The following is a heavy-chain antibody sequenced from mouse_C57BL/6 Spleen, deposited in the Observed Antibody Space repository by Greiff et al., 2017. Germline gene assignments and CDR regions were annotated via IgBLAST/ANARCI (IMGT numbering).Heavy chain of an antibody. CDR1: GYTFTSYW. J-gene: IGHJ1*03. CDR2: IDPNSGGT. CDR3: ARSRGYDSSTWYFDV. D-gene: IGHD1-1*01. Sequence: QVQLQQPGAELVKPGASVKLSCKASGYTFTSYWMHWVKQRPGRGLEWIGRIDPNSGGTKYNEKFKSKATLTVDKPSSTAYMQLSSMTSEDSAVYYCARSRGYDSSTWYFDVWGTGTTVTVSS. V-gene: IGHV1-72*01.